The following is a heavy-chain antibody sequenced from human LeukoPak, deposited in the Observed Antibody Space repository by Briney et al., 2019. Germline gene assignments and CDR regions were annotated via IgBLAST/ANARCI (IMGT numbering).Heavy chain of an antibody. CDR3: ARWDGYSSSPDY. J-gene: IGHJ4*02. D-gene: IGHD6-13*01. CDR1: GYSLTGYY. Sequence: ASVKVSCKASGYSLTGYYMHWLRQAPGQGLGWMGWINPNSGDTGYAQKFQGRVTMTRDMSISTIYMELTRLRSDDTALYYCARWDGYSSSPDYWGQGTLVTVSS. V-gene: IGHV1-2*02. CDR2: INPNSGDT.